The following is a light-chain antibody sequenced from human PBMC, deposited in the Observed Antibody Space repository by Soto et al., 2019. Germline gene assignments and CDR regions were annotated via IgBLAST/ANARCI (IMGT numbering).Light chain of an antibody. CDR3: QLYGSSLT. CDR1: QSVYNN. V-gene: IGKV3-20*01. J-gene: IGKJ4*01. CDR2: GAS. Sequence: RQSRATLSLSPGERATRSCRARQSVYNNLAWYQQRPGRAPRLLIYGASSRATGIPDRFSGSGSGTDFSLTISRLEPEDFAIYHCQLYGSSLTFGGGTKVDI.